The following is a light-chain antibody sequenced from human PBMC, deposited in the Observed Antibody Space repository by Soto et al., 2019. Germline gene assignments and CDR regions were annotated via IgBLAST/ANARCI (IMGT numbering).Light chain of an antibody. CDR2: ATS. V-gene: IGKV3-20*01. Sequence: EVVLTQSPGTLSLSPGERATLSCRASQSITSGYLAWYQQKPGQAPRPLIYATSNRATGTPARFSGSGSGTDFTLTISRLEPEDFAVYYCQQYGRSPKTFGQGTKVDIK. J-gene: IGKJ1*01. CDR1: QSITSGY. CDR3: QQYGRSPKT.